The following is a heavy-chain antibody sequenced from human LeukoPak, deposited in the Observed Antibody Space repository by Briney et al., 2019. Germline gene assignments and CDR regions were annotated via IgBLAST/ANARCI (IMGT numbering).Heavy chain of an antibody. Sequence: PSETLSLTCTVSGGSISNYYWSWIRQPPGKGLEWIGYIYYSGSTNYNPSLKSRVTISVDTSKNQFSLKLNSVTAADTAVYYCARQGVTMVRGVIVYWGQGPLVTVSS. CDR2: IYYSGST. V-gene: IGHV4-59*01. CDR1: GGSISNYY. J-gene: IGHJ4*02. D-gene: IGHD3-10*01. CDR3: ARQGVTMVRGVIVY.